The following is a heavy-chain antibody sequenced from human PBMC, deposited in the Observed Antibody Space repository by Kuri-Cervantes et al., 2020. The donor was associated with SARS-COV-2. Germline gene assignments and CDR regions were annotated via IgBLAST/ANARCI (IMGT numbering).Heavy chain of an antibody. J-gene: IGHJ4*03. CDR1: GGSISSYY. CDR3: ASLLGFCTNAACYRYFDY. Sequence: SETLSLTCTVSGGSISSYYWSWIRQPPGKGLEWIGYIYYSGSTDSDPSLKSRVTISVDASRNEFSLKLTSVTDADTAIYYCASLLGFCTNAACYRYFDYWGQGTLVTVSS. D-gene: IGHD2-8*01. V-gene: IGHV4-59*08. CDR2: IYYSGST.